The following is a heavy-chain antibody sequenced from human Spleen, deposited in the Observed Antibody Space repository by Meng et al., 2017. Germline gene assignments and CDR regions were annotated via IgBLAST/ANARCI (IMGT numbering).Heavy chain of an antibody. Sequence: QGQLVHSVAEGKGPGASVKVACKSSDYPFTAYYIHWVRQAPGQGLEWMGHIIPNSGDTLYAPKFQGRVSMTADTSIGTAYVELSGLRSDDTAIYYCVRDENISLGKLFGDYWGQGTLVTVSS. CDR1: DYPFTAYY. V-gene: IGHV1-2*06. J-gene: IGHJ4*02. CDR2: IIPNSGDT. D-gene: IGHD2-21*01. CDR3: VRDENISLGKLFGDY.